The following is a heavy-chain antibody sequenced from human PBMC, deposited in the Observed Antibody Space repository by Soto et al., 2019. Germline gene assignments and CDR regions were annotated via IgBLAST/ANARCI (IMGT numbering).Heavy chain of an antibody. J-gene: IGHJ4*02. V-gene: IGHV4-31*03. Sequence: TLSLTCTVSGDSLSSGGHYWSWIRQHPGKGLEWIGYIYDSVNTYYSPSLRSRVTISADMSKNQFSLNLRSVTAADTAVYYCARVDHRGYFATLTDYWGQGTLVTVSS. D-gene: IGHD3-9*01. CDR1: GDSLSSGGHY. CDR3: ARVDHRGYFATLTDY. CDR2: IYDSVNT.